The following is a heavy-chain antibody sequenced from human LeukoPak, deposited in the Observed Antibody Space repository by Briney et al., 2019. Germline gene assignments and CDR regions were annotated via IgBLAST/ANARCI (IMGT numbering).Heavy chain of an antibody. CDR3: SKVGVGDDNSGYYYHYWFDP. V-gene: IGHV1-18*01. D-gene: IGHD3-22*01. Sequence: ASVKVSCKASGYSFTSHGISWVRQAPGQGLEWMGWISGYNGNTKYAQKFQGRVSMTTDTSSNTAYMELRSLRSDDTAVYFCSKVGVGDDNSGYYYHYWFDPWGQGTLVTVSS. CDR2: ISGYNGNT. J-gene: IGHJ5*02. CDR1: GYSFTSHG.